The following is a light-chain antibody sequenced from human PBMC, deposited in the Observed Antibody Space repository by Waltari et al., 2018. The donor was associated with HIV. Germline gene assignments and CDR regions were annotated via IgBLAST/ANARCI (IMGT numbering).Light chain of an antibody. J-gene: IGLJ3*02. CDR3: SSYVTGGSLL. Sequence: QSALTQPASVSGSPGQPVTISCIGSDIDIGIYDYISWYHHPPDRAPRLVVFNTNSRPSGSPFRFAGSKSGNTASLTISGLQADDEGVYYCSSYVTGGSLLFGGGTQVTV. CDR1: DIDIGIYDY. CDR2: NTN. V-gene: IGLV2-14*01.